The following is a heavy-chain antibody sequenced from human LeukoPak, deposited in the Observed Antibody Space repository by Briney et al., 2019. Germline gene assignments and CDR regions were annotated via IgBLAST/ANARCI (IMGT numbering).Heavy chain of an antibody. D-gene: IGHD1-26*01. Sequence: SVKVSCKASGGTFSSYTINWVRQAPGQGLEWMGGIIPIFGTANYAQKFQGRVTITADESTSTAYMELSSLRSEDTAVYYCARDGSVGATDYWGQGTLVTVSS. CDR3: ARDGSVGATDY. CDR2: IIPIFGTA. CDR1: GGTFSSYT. V-gene: IGHV1-69*01. J-gene: IGHJ4*02.